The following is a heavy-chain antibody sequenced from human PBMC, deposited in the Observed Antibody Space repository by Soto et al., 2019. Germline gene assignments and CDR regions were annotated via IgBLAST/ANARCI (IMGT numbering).Heavy chain of an antibody. CDR1: AFIFSTYD. Sequence: GGSLRLSCAASAFIFSTYDMSWVRQVPGKGLEWVSVIGGSGTGTYYADSVKGRFTISRDNSKNTLFLQMNSLRAEDTAIYFCVRHAKLTSVNANVGYYYGLDLWGQGTTVTVSS. CDR3: VRHAKLTSVNANVGYYYGLDL. J-gene: IGHJ6*02. D-gene: IGHD4-4*01. V-gene: IGHV3-23*01. CDR2: IGGSGTGT.